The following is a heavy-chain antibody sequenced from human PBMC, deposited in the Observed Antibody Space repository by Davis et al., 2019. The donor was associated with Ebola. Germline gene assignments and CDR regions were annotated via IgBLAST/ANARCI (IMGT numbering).Heavy chain of an antibody. CDR3: AREFFIGGYYYGMDV. J-gene: IGHJ6*02. Sequence: PSETLSLTCTVSGGSISSYYWSWIRQPPGKGLEWIGYIYYSGSTNYNPSLKSRVTISVDTSKNQFSLKLSSVTAADTAVYYCAREFFIGGYYYGMDVWGQGTTVTVSS. V-gene: IGHV4-59*01. CDR2: IYYSGST. D-gene: IGHD3-10*01. CDR1: GGSISSYY.